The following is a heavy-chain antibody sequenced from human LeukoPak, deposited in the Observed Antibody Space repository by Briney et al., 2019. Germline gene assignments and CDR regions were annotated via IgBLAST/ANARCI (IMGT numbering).Heavy chain of an antibody. CDR2: ISYTGST. V-gene: IGHV4-59*08. CDR3: ARVEKEQPPDY. CDR1: GGSISSYY. D-gene: IGHD6-13*01. J-gene: IGHJ4*02. Sequence: PSETLSLTCTVSGGSISSYYWSWIRQSPGKGLEWIGYISYTGSTNYNPSLTSRVTISVDTSKNQFSLKLSSVTAADTAVYYCARVEKEQPPDYWGQGTLVTVSS.